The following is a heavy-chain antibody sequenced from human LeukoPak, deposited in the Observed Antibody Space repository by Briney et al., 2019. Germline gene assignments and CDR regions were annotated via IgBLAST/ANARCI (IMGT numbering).Heavy chain of an antibody. CDR2: MNPNSGNT. Sequence: ASVKVSCKASGYTFTSYDINWVRQATGQGLEWMGWMNPNSGNTGYAQKFQGRVTMTRDMSTSTDYMELSSLRSEDTAVYYCARDNSVGDIAWWFDPWGQGTLVTVSS. D-gene: IGHD3-10*01. CDR1: GYTFTSYD. CDR3: ARDNSVGDIAWWFDP. J-gene: IGHJ5*02. V-gene: IGHV1-8*01.